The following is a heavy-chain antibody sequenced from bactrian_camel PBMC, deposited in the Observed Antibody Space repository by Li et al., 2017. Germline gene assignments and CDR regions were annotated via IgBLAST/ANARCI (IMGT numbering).Heavy chain of an antibody. V-gene: IGHV3S1*01. D-gene: IGHD2*01. CDR2: IGARGYGE. J-gene: IGHJ4*01. CDR1: GFTFSNYD. Sequence: HVQLVESGGGLVQPGGSLRLSCAASGFTFSNYDMHWVRQAPGKGLEWVSCIGARGYGEYYADSVMGRFTVSRDNPKNTLYLRLNSLKTEDSAMYYCSKAVSGCGDSDYSIDSADRGQGTQVTVS.